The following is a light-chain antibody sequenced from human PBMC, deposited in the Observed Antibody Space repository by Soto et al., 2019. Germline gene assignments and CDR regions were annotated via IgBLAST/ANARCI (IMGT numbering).Light chain of an antibody. Sequence: QPVLTQPPSVSAAPGQKVTISCSGSSSNIGSNYVSWYQQLPGTAPKLLIYDNNKRPSGIPDRFSGSKSGTSATLGITGLQTGDEADYYCGTWDSSLSAVVFGGGTKVTVL. J-gene: IGLJ2*01. V-gene: IGLV1-51*01. CDR2: DNN. CDR3: GTWDSSLSAVV. CDR1: SSNIGSNY.